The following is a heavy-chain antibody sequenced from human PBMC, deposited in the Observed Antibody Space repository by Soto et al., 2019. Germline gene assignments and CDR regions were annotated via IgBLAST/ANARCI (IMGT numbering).Heavy chain of an antibody. CDR3: ARRSLGGYSGYGAFDI. V-gene: IGHV3-72*01. CDR2: TRNKANSYTT. D-gene: IGHD5-12*01. CDR1: GFTFSDHY. Sequence: GESLKISCAASGFTFSDHYMDWVRQAPGKGLEWVGRTRNKANSYTTEYAASVKGRFTISRDDSKNSLYLQMNSLKTEDTAVYYCARRSLGGYSGYGAFDIWGQGTMVTVSS. J-gene: IGHJ3*02.